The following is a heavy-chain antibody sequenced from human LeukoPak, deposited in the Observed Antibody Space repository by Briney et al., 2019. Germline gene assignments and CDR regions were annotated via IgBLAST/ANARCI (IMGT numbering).Heavy chain of an antibody. CDR1: GFTFSSYA. D-gene: IGHD5-18*01. Sequence: GVSLRLSCAASGFTFSSYAMSWVRQAPGKGLEWVSAISGSGGSTYYADSVKGRFTISRDNSKNTLYLQMNSLRAEDTAVYYCAKDSMDTAMVTGDYWGQGTLVTVSS. CDR2: ISGSGGST. J-gene: IGHJ4*02. CDR3: AKDSMDTAMVTGDY. V-gene: IGHV3-23*01.